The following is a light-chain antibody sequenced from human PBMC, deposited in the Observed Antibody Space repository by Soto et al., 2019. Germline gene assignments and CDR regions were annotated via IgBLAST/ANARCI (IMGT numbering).Light chain of an antibody. CDR3: SSYTSSNVV. Sequence: QSALTQPASVSGSPGQSITISCTGTSSDVGGYNYVSWYQQNPGKAPKLMIYDVSNRPSGVSNRFSGSKSGNTASLTISGLQAEDEADYYCSSYTSSNVVFGGGTKLTVL. J-gene: IGLJ2*01. CDR2: DVS. CDR1: SSDVGGYNY. V-gene: IGLV2-14*01.